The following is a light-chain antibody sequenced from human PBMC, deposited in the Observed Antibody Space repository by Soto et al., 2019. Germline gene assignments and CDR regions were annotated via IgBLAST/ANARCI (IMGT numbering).Light chain of an antibody. Sequence: DIQMTQSSSALYASVGDGVTSTCRASQSISSYLNWYQQKPGKDPKLLIYAASSLQSGVPSRFSGSGSGTDFTLTISSLQPEDFATYYCQQSYSTPITFGQGTRLEIK. CDR3: QQSYSTPIT. V-gene: IGKV1-39*01. CDR2: AAS. CDR1: QSISSY. J-gene: IGKJ5*01.